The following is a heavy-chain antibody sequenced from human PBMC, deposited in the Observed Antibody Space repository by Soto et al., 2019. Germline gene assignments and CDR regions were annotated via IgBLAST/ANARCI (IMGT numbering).Heavy chain of an antibody. CDR1: GYTFTSYY. CDR2: INPSGGST. Sequence: ASVKVSCKASGYTFTSYYMHWVRQAPGQGLEWMGIINPSGGSTSYAQKFQGRVTMTRDTSTSTVYMELSSLRSEDTAVYYCARGARWGYDSSGRLNFDYWGQGTLVTVSS. J-gene: IGHJ4*02. V-gene: IGHV1-46*01. CDR3: ARGARWGYDSSGRLNFDY. D-gene: IGHD3-22*01.